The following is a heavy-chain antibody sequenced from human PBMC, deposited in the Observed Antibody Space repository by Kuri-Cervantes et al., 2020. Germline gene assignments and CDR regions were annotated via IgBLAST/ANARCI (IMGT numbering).Heavy chain of an antibody. CDR1: GGSISSGGYS. Sequence: SQTLSLTCAVSGGSISSGGYSWSWIRQPPGKGLEWIGYIYHSGSTYYNPSLKSRVTISVDRSKNQFSLKLSSVTAADTAVYYCARPNPVGTVGDWGQGTLVTVSS. D-gene: IGHD5-18*01. J-gene: IGHJ4*02. CDR2: IYHSGST. V-gene: IGHV4-30-2*01. CDR3: ARPNPVGTVGD.